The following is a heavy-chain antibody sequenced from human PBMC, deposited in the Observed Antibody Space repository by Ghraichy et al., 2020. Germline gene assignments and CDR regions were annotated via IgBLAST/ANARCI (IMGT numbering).Heavy chain of an antibody. J-gene: IGHJ6*03. CDR2: INPNTGGT. Sequence: VKVSCKASGYTFTGYYMHWVRQAPGQGLEWMAWINPNTGGTNYAQKFQGWVTMTTDTSISTAYMELSRLKSDDTAIYYCARGSFGRQQLVRDYYYYMDVWGKGTTVTVSS. V-gene: IGHV1-2*04. CDR3: ARGSFGRQQLVRDYYYYMDV. D-gene: IGHD6-13*01. CDR1: GYTFTGYY.